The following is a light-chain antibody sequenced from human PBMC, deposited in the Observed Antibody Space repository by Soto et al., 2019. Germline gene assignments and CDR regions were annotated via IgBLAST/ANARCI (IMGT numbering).Light chain of an antibody. CDR1: TSNIGSNY. CDR2: RNN. V-gene: IGLV1-47*01. CDR3: AAWDDSLSVP. J-gene: IGLJ1*01. Sequence: QSVLTQPPSASGPPGQGVTISCSGSTSNIGSNYVYWYQQLPGTAPKLLIYRNNQRPSGVPDRFSGSKSGTSASLAISGLRSEDEADYYCAAWDDSLSVPFGTGTKVTVL.